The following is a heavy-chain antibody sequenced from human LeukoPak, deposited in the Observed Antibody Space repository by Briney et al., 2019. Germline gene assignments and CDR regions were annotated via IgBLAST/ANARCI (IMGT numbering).Heavy chain of an antibody. CDR3: ARALARYGDYPYYFDY. D-gene: IGHD4-17*01. J-gene: IGHJ4*02. V-gene: IGHV4-34*01. CDR2: INHSGST. CDR1: SGSFSGYY. Sequence: SETLSLTCAVYSGSFSGYYWSWIRQPPGKGLEWIGEINHSGSTNYNPSLKSRVTISVDTSKNHFSLKLSSVTAADTAVYYCARALARYGDYPYYFDYWGQGTLVTVSS.